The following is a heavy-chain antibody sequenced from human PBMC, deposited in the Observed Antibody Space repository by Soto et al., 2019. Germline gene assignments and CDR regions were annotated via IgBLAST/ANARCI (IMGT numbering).Heavy chain of an antibody. CDR3: ARDVRKNRGYYYYYGMDV. Sequence: GGSLRLSCAASGFTFSDYYMSWIRQAPGKGLEWVSYISSSSSYTNYADSVKGRFTISRDNAKNSLYLQMNSLRAEDTAVYYCARDVRKNRGYYYYYGMDVWGQGTTVTVAS. CDR2: ISSSSSYT. V-gene: IGHV3-11*06. CDR1: GFTFSDYY. J-gene: IGHJ6*02.